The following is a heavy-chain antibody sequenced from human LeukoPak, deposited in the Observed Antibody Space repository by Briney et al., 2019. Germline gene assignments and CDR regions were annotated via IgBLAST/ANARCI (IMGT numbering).Heavy chain of an antibody. CDR3: ARVDYDSSGYDYNYYYYYMDV. CDR2: ISSSSSYI. Sequence: GGSLRLSCAASGFTFSSYSMNWVRQAPGKGLEWVSSISSSSSYIYYADSVKGRLTISRDTAKKSLYLQMNNLRVEDTAVYYCARVDYDSSGYDYNYYYYYMDVWGKGTTVTVSS. V-gene: IGHV3-21*01. D-gene: IGHD3-22*01. CDR1: GFTFSSYS. J-gene: IGHJ6*03.